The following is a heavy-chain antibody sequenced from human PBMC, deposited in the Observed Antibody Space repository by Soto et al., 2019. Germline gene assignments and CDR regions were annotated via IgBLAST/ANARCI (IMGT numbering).Heavy chain of an antibody. CDR3: ARDMPYAAGSLAGCDY. CDR1: GDSITGSY. J-gene: IGHJ4*02. CDR2: IYHSGTT. D-gene: IGHD1-26*01. Sequence: SETLSLTCTVSGDSITGSYWSWIRQPPGKTLEWIGYIYHSGTTTYNPSLKSRVSISVDTSKNQFFLRLTSVIAADTAVYYCARDMPYAAGSLAGCDYWGQGILVTVSS. V-gene: IGHV4-59*01.